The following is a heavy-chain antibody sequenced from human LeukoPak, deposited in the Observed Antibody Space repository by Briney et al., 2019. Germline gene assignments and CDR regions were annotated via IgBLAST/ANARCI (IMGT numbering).Heavy chain of an antibody. CDR1: GFTFSSYG. CDR2: IYHSGST. J-gene: IGHJ2*01. D-gene: IGHD2-2*02. Sequence: GSLRLSCAASGFTFSSYGMHWVRQAPGKGLEWIGEIYHSGSTNYNPSLKSRVTISVDKSKNQFSLKLSSVTAADTAVYYCASLYPDWYFDLWGRGTLVTVSS. V-gene: IGHV4-4*02. CDR3: ASLYPDWYFDL.